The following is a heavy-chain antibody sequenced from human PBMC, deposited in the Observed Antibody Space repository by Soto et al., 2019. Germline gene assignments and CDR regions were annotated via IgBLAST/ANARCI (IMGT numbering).Heavy chain of an antibody. CDR3: ARGSIVVVPAAYYYYYYMDV. V-gene: IGHV4-34*01. CDR2: INHSGST. CDR1: GGSFSGYY. D-gene: IGHD2-2*01. J-gene: IGHJ6*03. Sequence: QVQLQQWGAGLLKPSETLSLTCAVYGGSFSGYYWCWIRQPPGKGLVWMGEINHSGSTNYNPSLKSRVSISVDTTKNPFSLKLSPLTAADTAVYYCARGSIVVVPAAYYYYYYMDVWGKGTTVTVSS.